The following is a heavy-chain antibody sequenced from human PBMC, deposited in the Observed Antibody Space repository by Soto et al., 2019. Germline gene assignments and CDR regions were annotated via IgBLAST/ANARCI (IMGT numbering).Heavy chain of an antibody. CDR3: ARAGHVSAFDI. CDR2: ITRTSSDI. Sequence: GVLRLPVPASGLTFRSYRMNWVAQAPGKRLEWVSSITRTSSDIYYAGAVKGRFTISRVNAKISLYLQMNSLRAEDTAVYYCARAGHVSAFDIGGQGAMVPVSS. V-gene: IGHV3-21*01. J-gene: IGHJ3*02. CDR1: GLTFRSYR.